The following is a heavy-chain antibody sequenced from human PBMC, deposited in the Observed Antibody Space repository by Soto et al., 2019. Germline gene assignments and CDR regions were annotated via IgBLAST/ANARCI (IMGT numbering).Heavy chain of an antibody. V-gene: IGHV1-18*01. Sequence: QVQLVQSGAEVKKPGASVKVSCKASGYTFTSYGISWVRQAPGQGLEWMGWISAYNGNTNYAQKLQGRVTMTTDTSXNTAYMELRSLRSDDTAVYYCARDLGYQLLPSWFDPWGQGTLVTVSS. CDR1: GYTFTSYG. CDR2: ISAYNGNT. D-gene: IGHD2-2*01. J-gene: IGHJ5*02. CDR3: ARDLGYQLLPSWFDP.